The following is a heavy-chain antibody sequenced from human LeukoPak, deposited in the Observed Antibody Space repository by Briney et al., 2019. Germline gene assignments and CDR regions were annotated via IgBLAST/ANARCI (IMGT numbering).Heavy chain of an antibody. V-gene: IGHV3-15*01. J-gene: IGHJ6*03. CDR3: TTRQQLAKYYYYYYYMDV. D-gene: IGHD6-13*01. Sequence: GGSLRLSCAASGFTFSNAWMSWVRQAPGKGLEWVGRIKSKTDGGTTDYAAPVKGRFTISRDDSKNTLYLQMNSLKTEDTAVYYCTTRQQLAKYYYYYYYMDVWGKGTTVTVSS. CDR1: GFTFSNAW. CDR2: IKSKTDGGTT.